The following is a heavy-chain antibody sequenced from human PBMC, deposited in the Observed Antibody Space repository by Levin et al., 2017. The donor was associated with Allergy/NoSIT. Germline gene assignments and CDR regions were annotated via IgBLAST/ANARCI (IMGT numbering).Heavy chain of an antibody. V-gene: IGHV3-49*03. CDR2: IRSKAYGATP. CDR3: SRKRRVLTPYFDE. Sequence: GGSLRLSCTASGFSFDSYAMTWFRQAPGKGLEWVGFIRSKAYGATPEYAASVKGRFIISRDDSKNIAYLQMNSLETEDTAVYDCSRKRRVLTPYFDEWDPGTLVTVSS. J-gene: IGHJ4*02. D-gene: IGHD5-24*01. CDR1: GFSFDSYA.